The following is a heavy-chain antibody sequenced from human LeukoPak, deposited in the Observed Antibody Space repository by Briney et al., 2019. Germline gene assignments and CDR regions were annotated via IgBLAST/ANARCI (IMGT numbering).Heavy chain of an antibody. CDR2: INPNSGGT. CDR3: ATIPHGGWGY. CDR1: GYTFTSYD. V-gene: IGHV1-2*02. D-gene: IGHD2-2*02. Sequence: ASVKVSCEASGYTFTSYDINWVRQATGQGLEWMGWINPNSGGTNYAQKFQGRVTMTRDTSISTAYMELSRLRSDDTAVYYCATIPHGGWGYWGQGTLVTVSS. J-gene: IGHJ4*02.